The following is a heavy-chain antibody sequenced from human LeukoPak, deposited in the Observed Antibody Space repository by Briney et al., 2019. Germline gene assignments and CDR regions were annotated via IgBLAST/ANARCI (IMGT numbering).Heavy chain of an antibody. D-gene: IGHD3-10*01. CDR2: ISYDGSNK. J-gene: IGHJ6*02. CDR1: GFTFSSYG. Sequence: GGSLRLSCAASGFTFSSYGMNWGRQAPGKGLEWGAVISYDGSNKHYADSVKGRFTISRDSSKNTLYLQMNSLRAEDTAVYYCAKDQRSYYYGSGSSGSYYGMDVWGQGTTVTVSS. V-gene: IGHV3-30*18. CDR3: AKDQRSYYYGSGSSGSYYGMDV.